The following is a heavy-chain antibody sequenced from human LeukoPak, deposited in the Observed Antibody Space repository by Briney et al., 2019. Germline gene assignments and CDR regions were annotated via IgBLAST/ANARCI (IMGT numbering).Heavy chain of an antibody. J-gene: IGHJ6*02. CDR3: AKGKFTMVRGVMDV. CDR2: ISGDGGST. D-gene: IGHD3-10*01. Sequence: GGPLRLSCAASGFTFEDLAMHWVGQAPGKGREGVSLISGDGGSTYYADSVKGRFTISRDNSKNSLYLQMNSLRTEDTALYYCAKGKFTMVRGVMDVWGQGTTVTVSS. V-gene: IGHV3-43*02. CDR1: GFTFEDLA.